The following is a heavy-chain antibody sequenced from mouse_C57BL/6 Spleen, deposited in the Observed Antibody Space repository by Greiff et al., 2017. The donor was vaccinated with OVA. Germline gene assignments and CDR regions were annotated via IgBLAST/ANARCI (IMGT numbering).Heavy chain of an antibody. CDR2: IYPGDGDT. D-gene: IGHD3-2*02. CDR3: ARSLEDSSGHAMDY. V-gene: IGHV1-82*01. CDR1: GYAFSSSW. Sequence: QVQLQQSGPELVKPGASVKISCKASGYAFSSSWMNWVKQRPGKGLEWIGRIYPGDGDTNYNGKFKGKATLTADKSSSTAYMQLSSLTSEDSAVYFCARSLEDSSGHAMDYWGQGTSGTVSS. J-gene: IGHJ4*01.